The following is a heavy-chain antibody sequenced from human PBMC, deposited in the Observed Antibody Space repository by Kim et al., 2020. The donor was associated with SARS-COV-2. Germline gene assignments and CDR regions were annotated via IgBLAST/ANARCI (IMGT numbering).Heavy chain of an antibody. J-gene: IGHJ6*02. D-gene: IGHD6-13*01. V-gene: IGHV3-15*01. CDR3: TTARIAAGGHYYYYGMEV. CDR2: IKSETDGGTT. Sequence: GGSLRLSCAASGFTFNKAWMNWVRQAPGKGLEWVGLIKSETDGGTTDYATPVKGRFNISRDDSESTLYLQMNSLKTEDTAVYYCTTARIAAGGHYYYYGMEVWGQGTTVTVSS. CDR1: GFTFNKAW.